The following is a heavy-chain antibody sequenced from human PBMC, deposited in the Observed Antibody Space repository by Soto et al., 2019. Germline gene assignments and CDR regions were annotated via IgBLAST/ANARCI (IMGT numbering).Heavy chain of an antibody. D-gene: IGHD3-10*01. CDR2: IYYSGST. Sequence: SETLSLTCTFSVGSISSSSYYCGWIRQPPWKGLEWIGSIYYSGSTYYNPSLKSRVTISVDTSKNQFSLKLSSVTAADTAVYYCARHLVAAARPFGYGGQGTLGNVS. J-gene: IGHJ4*02. CDR3: ARHLVAAARPFGY. V-gene: IGHV4-39*01. CDR1: VGSISSSSYY.